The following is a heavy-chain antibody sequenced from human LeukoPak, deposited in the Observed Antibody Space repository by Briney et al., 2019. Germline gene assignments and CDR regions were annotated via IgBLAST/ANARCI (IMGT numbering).Heavy chain of an antibody. D-gene: IGHD3-10*01. V-gene: IGHV3-15*01. CDR3: STKTVVRGVITYYYYYMDV. CDR1: GFTFSNAW. Sequence: GGSLRLSCAASGFTFSNAWMSGVRQAPGKGGEGVGRIKRKTVGGTTDCVAPVKGRFTISRDDSKNTLYLQMNSLKTEDTAVYYCSTKTVVRGVITYYYYYMDVWGKGTTVTVSS. CDR2: IKRKTVGGTT. J-gene: IGHJ6*03.